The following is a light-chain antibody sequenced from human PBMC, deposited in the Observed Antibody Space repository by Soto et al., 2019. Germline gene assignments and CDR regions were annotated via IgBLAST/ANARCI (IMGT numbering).Light chain of an antibody. CDR3: QHYKSYSEA. CDR2: KAS. J-gene: IGKJ1*01. CDR1: QTISSW. Sequence: DIPMTQSPSTLSGAVVNRVTITCRASQTISSWLAWYQQKPGKAPKLLIYKASTLKSGVPSRVSGSGAGTEFTLTISSLQPDEFATYYCQHYKSYSEAFGQGTKVELK. V-gene: IGKV1-5*03.